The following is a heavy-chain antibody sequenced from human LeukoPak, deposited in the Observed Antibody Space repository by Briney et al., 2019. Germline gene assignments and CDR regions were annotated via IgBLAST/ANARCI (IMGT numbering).Heavy chain of an antibody. Sequence: GSLRLSCAASGFTFSSYGMHWVRQAPGKGLEWVSVIYSGGSTYYADSVKGRFTISRDNSKNTLYLQMNSLRAEDTAVYYCARDPPPWDSSGYPNDYWGQGTLVTVSS. CDR1: GFTFSSYG. D-gene: IGHD3-22*01. V-gene: IGHV3-53*01. J-gene: IGHJ4*02. CDR2: IYSGGST. CDR3: ARDPPPWDSSGYPNDY.